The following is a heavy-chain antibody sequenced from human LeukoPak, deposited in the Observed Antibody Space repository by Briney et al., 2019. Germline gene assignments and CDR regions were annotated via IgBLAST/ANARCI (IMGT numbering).Heavy chain of an antibody. CDR2: ISGSGGST. CDR1: GFTFSSYA. V-gene: IGHV3-23*01. Sequence: GGSLRLSCADSGFTFSSYAVSWVRQAPGKGLEWVSSISGSGGSTYSADSVKGRFTISRDNSKNTLYLQMNSLRAEDTALYYCAKDRSCTNDICHGDFDYWGQGTLVTVSS. D-gene: IGHD2-8*01. J-gene: IGHJ4*02. CDR3: AKDRSCTNDICHGDFDY.